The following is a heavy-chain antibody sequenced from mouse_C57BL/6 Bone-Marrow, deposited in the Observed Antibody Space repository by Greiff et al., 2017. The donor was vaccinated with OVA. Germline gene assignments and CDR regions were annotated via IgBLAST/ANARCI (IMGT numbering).Heavy chain of an antibody. J-gene: IGHJ3*01. D-gene: IGHD2-1*01. V-gene: IGHV14-4*01. CDR1: GFNIKDDY. CDR2: IDPENGDT. CDR3: TTGIYYGNSFAY. Sequence: DVKLEESGAELVRPGASVKLSCTASGFNIKDDYMHWVKQRPEQGLEWIGWIDPENGDTEYASKFQGKATITADTSSNTAYLQLSSLTSEDTAVYYCTTGIYYGNSFAYWGQGTLVTVSA.